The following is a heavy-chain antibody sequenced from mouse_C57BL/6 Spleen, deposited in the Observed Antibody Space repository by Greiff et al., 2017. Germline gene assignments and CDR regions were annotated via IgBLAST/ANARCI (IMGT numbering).Heavy chain of an antibody. V-gene: IGHV3-6*01. CDR2: ISYDGSN. J-gene: IGHJ1*03. CDR1: GYSITSGYY. D-gene: IGHD2-1*01. CDR3: ARGGLELQGYFDV. Sequence: EVKLMESGPGLVKPSQSLSLTCSVTGYSITSGYYWNWIRQFPGNKLEWMGYISYDGSNNYNPSLKNRISITRDTSKNQFFLKLNSVTTEDTATYYCARGGLELQGYFDVWGTGTTVTVSS.